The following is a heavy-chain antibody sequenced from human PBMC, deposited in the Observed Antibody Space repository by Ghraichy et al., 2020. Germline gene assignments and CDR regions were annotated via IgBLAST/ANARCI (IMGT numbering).Heavy chain of an antibody. V-gene: IGHV3-15*07. D-gene: IGHD3-22*01. J-gene: IGHJ4*02. CDR2: IKRKSDGGTT. Sequence: GRSLRLSCGASGFTFSRAWMNWVRQAPGKGLEWVGLIKRKSDGGTTDLAAPVKGRFTISRDDSKNTLYLQMNSLKTEDTAVYFCTRHPYYYDSRSAYFDYWGRGTLVTVSS. CDR3: TRHPYYYDSRSAYFDY. CDR1: GFTFSRAW.